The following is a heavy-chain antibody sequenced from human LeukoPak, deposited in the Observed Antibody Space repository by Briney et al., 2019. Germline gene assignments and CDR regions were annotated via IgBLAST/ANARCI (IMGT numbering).Heavy chain of an antibody. J-gene: IGHJ4*02. V-gene: IGHV4-39*01. CDR1: GYSISSSYY. Sequence: PSETLSLTCTVSGYSISSSYYWGWIRQPPGKGLEWIGSIYYSGSIYYNPSLKSRVTISVDTSKNQFSLKLSSVTAADTAVYYCARHPRFDYWGQGTLVTVSS. CDR3: ARHPRFDY. CDR2: IYYSGSI.